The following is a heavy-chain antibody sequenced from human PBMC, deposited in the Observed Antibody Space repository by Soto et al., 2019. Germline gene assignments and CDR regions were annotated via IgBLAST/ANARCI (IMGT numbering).Heavy chain of an antibody. CDR1: GGSISSSNW. CDR3: AKDAAGSFHFHGLAV. V-gene: IGHV4-4*02. D-gene: IGHD3-3*02. Sequence: PSETLSLTCAVAGGSISSSNWWSWVRQPPGKGLEWIGEIYHSGATYYNPSLKGRLTISLDTSKNQFSLNLNSVTAADTAVYYCAKDAAGSFHFHGLAVWGRGTTVTVSS. J-gene: IGHJ6*02. CDR2: IYHSGAT.